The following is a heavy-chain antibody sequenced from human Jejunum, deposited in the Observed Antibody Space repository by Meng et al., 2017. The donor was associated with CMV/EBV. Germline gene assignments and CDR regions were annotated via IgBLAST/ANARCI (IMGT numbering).Heavy chain of an antibody. V-gene: IGHV3-74*01. J-gene: IGHJ4*02. Sequence: FTFSSYGMHWVRQAPGKGLVWVSRINSDGSSTSYADSVKGRFTISRDNAKNTLYLQMNSLRAEDTAVYYCAREGGGTIAPRDLDYWGQGTLVTVSS. CDR2: INSDGSST. CDR3: AREGGGTIAPRDLDY. D-gene: IGHD6-6*01. CDR1: FTFSSYG.